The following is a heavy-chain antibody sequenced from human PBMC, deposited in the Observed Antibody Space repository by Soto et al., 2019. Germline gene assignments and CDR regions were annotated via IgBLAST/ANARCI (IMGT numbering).Heavy chain of an antibody. CDR3: ARDVSPGSSGWYFDAFDI. CDR1: GFTFSNYW. Sequence: QLVESGGGLVQPGGSLRLSCAASGFTFSNYWMTWVRQAPGKGLEWVANIKRDGSGGSYLDSVRGRFTVSRDNARNSLYLQMNNLRAEDTALYYCARDVSPGSSGWYFDAFDIWGQGTMVTVSS. J-gene: IGHJ3*02. CDR2: IKRDGSGG. D-gene: IGHD6-13*01. V-gene: IGHV3-7*01.